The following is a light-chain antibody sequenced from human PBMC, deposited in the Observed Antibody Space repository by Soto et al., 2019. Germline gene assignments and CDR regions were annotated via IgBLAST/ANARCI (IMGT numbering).Light chain of an antibody. CDR1: QSVSSN. CDR3: QQYNNWPPIT. CDR2: GAS. J-gene: IGKJ5*01. Sequence: EIVMTQSPATLSVSPGERATLSCRASQSVSSNLAWYQQKPGQAPRLLIYGASTRATGIPARFSSSGSGTEFTPPISSLQSEDVAVSYGQQYNNWPPITFGQGTRLVIK. V-gene: IGKV3-15*01.